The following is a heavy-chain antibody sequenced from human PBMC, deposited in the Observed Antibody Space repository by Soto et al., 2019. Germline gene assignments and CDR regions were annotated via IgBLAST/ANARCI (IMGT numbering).Heavy chain of an antibody. CDR2: IYHSGST. CDR1: GGSISSGDYS. J-gene: IGHJ4*02. Sequence: QLQLQESGSGLVKPSQTLSLTCAVSGGSISSGDYSWTWIRQPPGKGLELIGRIYHSGSTYYNPSLKTRVSISIDKSKNQFSLQLSSVTAADSAVYYCARDLGDGFFDYWGQGTLVTVSS. V-gene: IGHV4-30-2*01. D-gene: IGHD3-10*01. CDR3: ARDLGDGFFDY.